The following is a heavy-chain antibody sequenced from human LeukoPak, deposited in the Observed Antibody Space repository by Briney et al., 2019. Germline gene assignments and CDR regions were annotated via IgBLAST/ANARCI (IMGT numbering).Heavy chain of an antibody. Sequence: SETLSLTCTVSGGSISSYYWSWIRQPPGKGLEWIGYIYYSGSTYYNPSLKSRVTISVDTSKNQFSLKLSSVTAADTAVYYCARWSNYYYYYMDVWGKGTTVTISS. D-gene: IGHD3-3*01. CDR3: ARWSNYYYYYMDV. J-gene: IGHJ6*03. CDR1: GGSISSYY. CDR2: IYYSGST. V-gene: IGHV4-59*12.